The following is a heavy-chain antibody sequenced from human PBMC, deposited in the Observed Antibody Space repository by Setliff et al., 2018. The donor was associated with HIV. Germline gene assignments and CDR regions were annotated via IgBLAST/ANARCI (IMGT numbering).Heavy chain of an antibody. CDR2: IIPVFRTV. CDR3: ARGPKKGVDILPPDS. J-gene: IGHJ5*02. Sequence: SVKVSCKASGGTFSSYAISWVRQAPGQGLEWMGGIIPVFRTVNYAQKLQGRVTITADESTSTSYMELNSLTSDDTAVYYCARGPKKGVDILPPDSWGQGTLVTVSS. CDR1: GGTFSSYA. D-gene: IGHD3-3*01. V-gene: IGHV1-69*13.